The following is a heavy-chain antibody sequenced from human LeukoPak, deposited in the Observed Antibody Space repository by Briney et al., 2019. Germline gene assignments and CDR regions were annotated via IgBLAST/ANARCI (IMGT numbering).Heavy chain of an antibody. CDR1: GGSISSGGYY. CDR2: IYYSGST. CDR3: ARASTSCYPQCDHFDY. Sequence: PSQTLSLTCTVSGGSISSGGYYWSWLRQPPGKGLEWIGYIYYSGSTYYNPSLKSRVTISVDTSKNQFSLKLSSVTAADTAVYYCARASTSCYPQCDHFDYWGQGTLVTVSS. D-gene: IGHD2-2*01. J-gene: IGHJ4*02. V-gene: IGHV4-31*03.